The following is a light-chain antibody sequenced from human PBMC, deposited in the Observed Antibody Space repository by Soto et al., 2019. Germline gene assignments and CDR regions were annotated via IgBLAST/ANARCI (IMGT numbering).Light chain of an antibody. CDR1: SSDVGGYNY. V-gene: IGLV2-14*01. CDR2: EVS. CDR3: SSYTSSSTYV. Sequence: QSVLTQPAAVSGSTGQSITISCTGTSSDVGGYNYVSWYQQHPGKAPKRMIYEVSNRPSGVSNRFSGSKSGNTASLTISGLQAEDEADYYCSSYTSSSTYVFGTGTKVTVL. J-gene: IGLJ1*01.